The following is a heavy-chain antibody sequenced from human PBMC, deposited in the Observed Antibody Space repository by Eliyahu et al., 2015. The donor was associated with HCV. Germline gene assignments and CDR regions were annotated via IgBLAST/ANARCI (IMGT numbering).Heavy chain of an antibody. CDR3: ARRIAAAAGLYWFES. D-gene: IGHD6-13*01. CDR2: VFRSGGT. Sequence: QVQLQESGPGLVKPPETLSLTCAVSGYSXNSGSYWAWIRQSPGQGLEWIGTVFRSGGTYYNPSLQSRVTISVDTSKNQFSLELGSVTATDTAIYYCARRIAAAAGLYWFESWSPGTLVTVSS. CDR1: GYSXNSGSY. J-gene: IGHJ5*01. V-gene: IGHV4-38-2*01.